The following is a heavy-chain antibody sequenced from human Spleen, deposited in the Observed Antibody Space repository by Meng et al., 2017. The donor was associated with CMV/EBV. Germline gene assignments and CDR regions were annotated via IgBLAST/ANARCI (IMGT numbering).Heavy chain of an antibody. CDR2: ISAYNGNT. J-gene: IGHJ6*02. CDR3: ARGYDGTGDGMDV. V-gene: IGHV1-18*01. CDR1: GYTFTSYG. Sequence: ASVKVSCKASGYTFTSYGISWVRQAPGQGLEWMGWISAYNGNTNYAQKLQGGGTLTTDTSTSTAYMELRSRRSDDTAVYYRARGYDGTGDGMDVWGQGTTVTVSS. D-gene: IGHD3-3*01.